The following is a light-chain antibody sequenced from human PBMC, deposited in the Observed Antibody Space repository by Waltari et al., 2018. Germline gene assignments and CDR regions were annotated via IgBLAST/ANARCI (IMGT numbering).Light chain of an antibody. V-gene: IGLV6-57*02. Sequence: NFMLTQPHSVSESPGKTVTIPFTGSRGSIASNYVQWYQQRPGSAPTTVIYEDNQRPSGVPDRFSGSIDSSSNSASLTISGLKTEDEADYYCQSYDSSNVVFGGGTKLTVL. J-gene: IGLJ2*01. CDR3: QSYDSSNVV. CDR1: RGSIASNY. CDR2: EDN.